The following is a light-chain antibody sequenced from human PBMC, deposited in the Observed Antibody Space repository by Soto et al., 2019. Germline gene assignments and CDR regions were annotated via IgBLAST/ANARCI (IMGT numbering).Light chain of an antibody. J-gene: IGKJ5*01. CDR1: QDINKN. Sequence: DIQKAQSPSSLSSSGADIFTISCQASQDINKNLIWYQQKPGKAPKLLIYDASDLETGVPSRFSGSGSGTGFTFTISSLQPEDFATYYCQQYESLPLTFGQGTRLEIK. V-gene: IGKV1-33*01. CDR3: QQYESLPLT. CDR2: DAS.